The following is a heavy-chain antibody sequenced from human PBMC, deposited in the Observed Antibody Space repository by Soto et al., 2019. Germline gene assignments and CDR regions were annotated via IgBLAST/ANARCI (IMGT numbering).Heavy chain of an antibody. V-gene: IGHV3-23*01. CDR1: GFTFSNAA. D-gene: IGHD2-8*01. CDR2: ISGSDGST. Sequence: EVQMLESGGGLVQPGGSLRLSCTASGFTFSNAAMSWVRQAPGKGLDWVSAISGSDGSTYYADSVKGRFTISRDDSKNTLYLQMDSLRAEDTAVYYCAKGPGMYSDFDYWGQGTLVTVSS. J-gene: IGHJ4*02. CDR3: AKGPGMYSDFDY.